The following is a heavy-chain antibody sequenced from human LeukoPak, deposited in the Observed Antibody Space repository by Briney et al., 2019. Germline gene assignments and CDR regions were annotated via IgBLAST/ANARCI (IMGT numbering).Heavy chain of an antibody. CDR1: GFTFSSYA. CDR2: ISGSGGST. Sequence: GGSLRLSRAASGFTFSSYAMSWVRQAPGKGLEWVSAISGSGGSTYHADSVKGRFTISRDNSKNTLYLQMNSLRAEDTAVYYCATGAAADKGFDYWAREPWSPSPQ. D-gene: IGHD6-13*01. CDR3: ATGAAADKGFDY. J-gene: IGHJ4*02. V-gene: IGHV3-23*01.